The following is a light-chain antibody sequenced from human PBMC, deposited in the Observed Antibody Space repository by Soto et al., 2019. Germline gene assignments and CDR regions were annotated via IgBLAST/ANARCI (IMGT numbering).Light chain of an antibody. CDR1: QTVLYSSNNNNY. J-gene: IGKJ4*01. Sequence: DIVMTQSPDSLAVSLGEGATINCKSSQTVLYSSNNNNYLAWYQQKPGQPPKLLIYWASTRESGVPDRFSGSGSGTDFTLTISSLQAEDVAVYYCQQYYNTPFTFGGGTKVDIK. CDR3: QQYYNTPFT. V-gene: IGKV4-1*01. CDR2: WAS.